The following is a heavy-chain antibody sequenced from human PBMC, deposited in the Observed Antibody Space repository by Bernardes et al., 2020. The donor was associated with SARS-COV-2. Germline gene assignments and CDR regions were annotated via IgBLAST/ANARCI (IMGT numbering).Heavy chain of an antibody. J-gene: IGHJ5*02. Sequence: GGSLSLSCAASGFTVSSNYMSWVRQAPGKGLEWVSVIYSGGSTYYADSVKGRFTISRDNSKNTLYLQMNSLRAEDTAVYYCARDPSPGVRGVNLWGQGTLVTVSS. D-gene: IGHD3-10*01. V-gene: IGHV3-66*02. CDR3: ARDPSPGVRGVNL. CDR2: IYSGGST. CDR1: GFTVSSNY.